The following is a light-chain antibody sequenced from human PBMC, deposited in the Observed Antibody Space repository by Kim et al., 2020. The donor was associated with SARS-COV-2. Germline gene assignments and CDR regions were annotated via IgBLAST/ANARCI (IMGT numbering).Light chain of an antibody. CDR2: EVT. Sequence: GQSITISCHGTSSDIGGYNYVSWYRQEPGKAPKLMIYEVTKRPSGVSNRLSGSKSGTTASLTISGLQAEDEADYFCSSYEVNRSWVFGGGTKVTVL. V-gene: IGLV2-14*01. CDR3: SSYEVNRSWV. J-gene: IGLJ3*02. CDR1: SSDIGGYNY.